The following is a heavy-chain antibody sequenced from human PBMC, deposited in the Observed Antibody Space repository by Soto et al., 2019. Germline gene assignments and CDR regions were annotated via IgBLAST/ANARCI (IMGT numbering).Heavy chain of an antibody. CDR2: IYYSGST. J-gene: IGHJ4*02. CDR1: GVSISSGGYY. CDR3: ARSLGRDDLEYFDY. D-gene: IGHD3-3*01. Sequence: SDTLSLTCTVSGVSISSGGYYWILIRQPPGKVLEWIGYIYYSGSTYYNPSLKSRITISVDTSKNQFSLKLSSVTAADTAVYYCARSLGRDDLEYFDYWGQGTLVTVSS. V-gene: IGHV4-31*03.